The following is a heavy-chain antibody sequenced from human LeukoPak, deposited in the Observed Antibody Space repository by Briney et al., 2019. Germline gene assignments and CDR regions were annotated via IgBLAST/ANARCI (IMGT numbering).Heavy chain of an antibody. D-gene: IGHD1-26*01. J-gene: IGHJ4*02. Sequence: GASVKVSCKASGYTFTSYDINWVRQATGQGLEWMGWISAYNGNTNYAQKLQGRVTMTTDTSTSTAYMELRGLRSDDTAVYYCARVVGGSYYSANCFDYWGQGTLVTVSS. CDR3: ARVVGGSYYSANCFDY. CDR1: GYTFTSYD. V-gene: IGHV1-18*01. CDR2: ISAYNGNT.